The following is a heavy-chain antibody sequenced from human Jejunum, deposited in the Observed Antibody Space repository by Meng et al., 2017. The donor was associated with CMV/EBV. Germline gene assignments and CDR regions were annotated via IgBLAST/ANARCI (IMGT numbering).Heavy chain of an antibody. CDR2: IYHSGST. V-gene: IGHV4-4*02. CDR3: ARVGAYCGGDCYHPR. J-gene: IGHJ4*02. D-gene: IGHD2-21*02. CDR1: VGSLSSRNW. Sequence: GQLQEPGPGLVKPSGTLSLTCAVSVGSLSSRNWWSWVRQPPGKGLEWIGEIYHSGSTNYNPSLKSRVTISVDESKNQFSLRLSSVTAADTAVYYCARVGAYCGGDCYHPRWGQGTLVTVSS.